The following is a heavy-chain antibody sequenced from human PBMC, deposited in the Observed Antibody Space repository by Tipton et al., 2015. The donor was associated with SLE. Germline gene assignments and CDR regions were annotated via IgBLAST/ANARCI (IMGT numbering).Heavy chain of an antibody. J-gene: IGHJ6*02. Sequence: GSLRLSCAASGLTFSTYWMHWVRQAPGKGLVWVSRINSDESIISYADSVKGRFTISRDNAKNTLYLQMSSLRPEDTAVYYCARVLTPYYGMDVWGQGTAVTVSS. CDR2: INSDESII. CDR1: GLTFSTYW. D-gene: IGHD3-9*01. CDR3: ARVLTPYYGMDV. V-gene: IGHV3-74*01.